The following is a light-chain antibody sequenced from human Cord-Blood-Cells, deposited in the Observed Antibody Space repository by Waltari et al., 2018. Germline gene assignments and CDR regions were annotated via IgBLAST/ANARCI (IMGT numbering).Light chain of an antibody. V-gene: IGKV2-28*01. J-gene: IGKJ1*01. CDR2: LGS. CDR1: QSLLHSNGYNY. CDR3: MQALQTPWT. Sequence: DSVMKQTRVALPVTPGEPASIYCRSSQSLLHSNGYNYLDWYLQKPGQSPQLLIYLGSNRASGVPDRFSGSGSGTDFTLKISRVEAEDVGVYYCMQALQTPWTFGQGTKVEIK.